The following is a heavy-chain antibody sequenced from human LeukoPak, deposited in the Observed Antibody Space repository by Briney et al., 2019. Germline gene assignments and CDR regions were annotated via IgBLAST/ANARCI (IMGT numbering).Heavy chain of an antibody. J-gene: IGHJ4*02. D-gene: IGHD1-7*01. CDR1: GFTFSNYA. V-gene: IGHV3-23*01. CDR3: AKDSVMDRTGTGGDY. CDR2: ISSSGGTT. Sequence: GGSLRLSCAASGFTFSNYAMSWVRQAPGKGLEWVSAISSSGGTTYYADSVKGRFTISRDNSKNSLYLQMNSLRAEDTAVYYCAKDSVMDRTGTGGDYWGQRTLLSVSS.